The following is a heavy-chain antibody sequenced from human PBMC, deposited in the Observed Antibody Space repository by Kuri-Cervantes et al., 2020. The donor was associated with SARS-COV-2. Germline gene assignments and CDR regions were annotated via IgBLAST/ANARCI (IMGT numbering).Heavy chain of an antibody. V-gene: IGHV3-11*04. Sequence: GGSLRLSCAASGFTFSDYYMSWIRQAPGKGLEWVSYISSSGSTIYYADSVKGRFTISGDNAKNSLYLQMNSLRAEDTAVYYCASGVAAADPLYWGQGTLVTVSS. CDR2: ISSSGSTI. D-gene: IGHD6-13*01. J-gene: IGHJ4*02. CDR1: GFTFSDYY. CDR3: ASGVAAADPLY.